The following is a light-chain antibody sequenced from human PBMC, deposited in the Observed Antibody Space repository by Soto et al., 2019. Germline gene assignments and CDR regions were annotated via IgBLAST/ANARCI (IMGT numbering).Light chain of an antibody. Sequence: EIVLTQSPGALSFSPVEGATLSCRASQSVSSYLAWYQQKPGQAPRLLIYDASNRATGIPARFSGSGSGTDFTLTISSLEPEDFAVYYCQQRSNWPLTFGQGTRLEIK. J-gene: IGKJ5*01. CDR2: DAS. CDR1: QSVSSY. V-gene: IGKV3-11*01. CDR3: QQRSNWPLT.